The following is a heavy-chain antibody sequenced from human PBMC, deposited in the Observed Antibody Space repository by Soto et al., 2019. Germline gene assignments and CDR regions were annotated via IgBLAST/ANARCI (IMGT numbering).Heavy chain of an antibody. CDR2: TYFRSKWFN. CDR3: AREDQWLVGHPFDY. V-gene: IGHV6-1*01. J-gene: IGHJ4*02. Sequence: SQTLSLTCVISGDSVSSNNAAWNWIRQSPSRGLEWLGRTYFRSKWFNDYAVSVKRRITISPDTSKNHFSLHLNSATPEDTAVYYCAREDQWLVGHPFDYWGLGTLVTVSS. CDR1: GDSVSSNNAA. D-gene: IGHD6-19*01.